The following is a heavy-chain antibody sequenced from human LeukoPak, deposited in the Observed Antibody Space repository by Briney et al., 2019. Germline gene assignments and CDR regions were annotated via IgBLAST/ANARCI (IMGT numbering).Heavy chain of an antibody. Sequence: PGGSLRLSCAASGLTFSSYGMHWVRQAPGKGLEWVAVISYDGSNKYYADSVKGRFTISRDNSKNTLYLQMNSLRAEDTAEYYCAKDFFRYCSGGSCYSDYWGQGTLVTVSS. D-gene: IGHD2-15*01. CDR1: GLTFSSYG. J-gene: IGHJ4*02. V-gene: IGHV3-30*18. CDR3: AKDFFRYCSGGSCYSDY. CDR2: ISYDGSNK.